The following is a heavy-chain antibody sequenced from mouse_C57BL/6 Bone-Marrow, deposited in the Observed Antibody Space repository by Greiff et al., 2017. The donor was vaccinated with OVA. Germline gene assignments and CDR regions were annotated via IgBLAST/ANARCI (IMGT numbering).Heavy chain of an antibody. V-gene: IGHV1-72*01. CDR1: GYTFTSYW. CDR2: IDPNSGGT. CDR3: ARGDFVLRYPYYYAMDY. Sequence: QVQLQQPGAELVKPGASVKLSCKASGYTFTSYWMHWVKQRPGRGLEWIGRIDPNSGGTKYNEKFKSKATLTVDKPSSTAYMQLSSLTSEDSAVYYCARGDFVLRYPYYYAMDYWGQGTSVTVSS. D-gene: IGHD1-1*01. J-gene: IGHJ4*01.